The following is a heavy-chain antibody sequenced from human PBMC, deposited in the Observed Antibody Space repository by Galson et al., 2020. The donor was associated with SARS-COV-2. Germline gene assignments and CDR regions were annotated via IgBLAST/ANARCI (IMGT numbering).Heavy chain of an antibody. V-gene: IGHV3-49*03. CDR1: GFTFGDYA. CDR3: TRGGIAVAGTVAESGNYYYYYGMDV. J-gene: IGHJ6*02. Sequence: GESLKISCTASGFTFGDYAMSWFRQAPGKGLEWVGFIRSKAYGGTTEYAASVKGRFTISRDDSKSIAYLQMNSLKTEDTAVYYCTRGGIAVAGTVAESGNYYYYYGMDVWGQGTTVTVSS. CDR2: IRSKAYGGTT. D-gene: IGHD6-19*01.